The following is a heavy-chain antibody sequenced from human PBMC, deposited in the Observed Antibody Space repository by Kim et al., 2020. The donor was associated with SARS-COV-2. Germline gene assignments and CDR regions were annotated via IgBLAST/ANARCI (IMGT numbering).Heavy chain of an antibody. D-gene: IGHD5-18*01. V-gene: IGHV4-31*03. CDR3: ASIKRGYSYGLLGGGWFDP. CDR2: IYYSGST. J-gene: IGHJ5*02. Sequence: SETLSLTCTVSGGSISSGGYYWSWIRQHPGKGLEWIGYIYYSGSTYYNPSLKSRVTISVDTSKNQFSLKLSSVTAADTAVYYCASIKRGYSYGLLGGGWFDPWGQGTLVTVSS. CDR1: GGSISSGGYY.